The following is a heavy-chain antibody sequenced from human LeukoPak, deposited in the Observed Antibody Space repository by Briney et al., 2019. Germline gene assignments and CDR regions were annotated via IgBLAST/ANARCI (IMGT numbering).Heavy chain of an antibody. V-gene: IGHV1-18*01. CDR3: ARVGFTIVRGAHDY. J-gene: IGHJ4*02. Sequence: GSVKVSCKASGYTFTSYGISWVRQAPGQGLEWMGWISGYNGTTKYAQKFQGRVTMTTETSTSTAYMELRSLRSDDAALYYCARVGFTIVRGAHDYWGQGTLITIS. CDR2: ISGYNGTT. CDR1: GYTFTSYG. D-gene: IGHD3-10*01.